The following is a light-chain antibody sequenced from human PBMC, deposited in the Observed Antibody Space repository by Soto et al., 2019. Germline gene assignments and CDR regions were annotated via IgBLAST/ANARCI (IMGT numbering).Light chain of an antibody. CDR2: GAS. J-gene: IGKJ5*01. CDR3: QHFGGTTFT. Sequence: DIQLTQSPSSLSASVGDRVTITCRASQGVSKWLAWYQQKPGKAPILLIHGASNLQTGVPSRFSGSGSGTDFVLTITSLQPEDIAVYYCQHFGGTTFTFGQGTRLEIK. CDR1: QGVSKW. V-gene: IGKV1-12*01.